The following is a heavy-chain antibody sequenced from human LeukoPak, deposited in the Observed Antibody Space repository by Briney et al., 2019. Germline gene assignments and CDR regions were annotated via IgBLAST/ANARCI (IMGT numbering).Heavy chain of an antibody. D-gene: IGHD2-2*01. J-gene: IGHJ4*02. CDR3: ASEGSAADDFDY. CDR2: ISTSSGTI. V-gene: IGHV3-48*04. CDR1: GFTFSTYS. Sequence: PGGSLRLSCAASGFTFSTYSMNWVRQAPGKGLEWVSYISTSSGTIYYADSVKGRFTISRDNAQNSPHLQMNSLTAEDTAVYYCASEGSAADDFDYWGQGNLVTVSS.